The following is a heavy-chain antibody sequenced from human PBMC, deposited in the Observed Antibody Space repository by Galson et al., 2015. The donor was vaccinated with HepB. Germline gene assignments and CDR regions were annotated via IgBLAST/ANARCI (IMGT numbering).Heavy chain of an antibody. CDR3: LRRTGNSHYDY. D-gene: IGHD4-11*01. V-gene: IGHV5-51*03. J-gene: IGHJ4*02. Sequence: SGAEVKKPGESLKISCTVSGDTFSSYWIDWVRQMPGKGLEWMGIIYPGDSDTRYSPSFQGQVTISADKSISTAYLQWSSLKGSDTAIYYCLRRTGNSHYDYWGQGTLVTVSS. CDR1: GDTFSSYW. CDR2: IYPGDSDT.